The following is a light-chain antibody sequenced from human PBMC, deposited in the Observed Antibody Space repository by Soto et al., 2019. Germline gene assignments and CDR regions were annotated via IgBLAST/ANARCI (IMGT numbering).Light chain of an antibody. CDR2: GAS. CDR1: QSVSSK. CDR3: QQYNNWPPWT. V-gene: IGKV3-15*01. Sequence: EIVLTQSPDTLSLSPGERATLSCRASQSVSSKLAWYQQKPGQAPRLLIYGASTRATGIPARFSGSGSGTKFTLTISSLQSEDFAVYYCQQYNNWPPWTFGQGTKVDIK. J-gene: IGKJ1*01.